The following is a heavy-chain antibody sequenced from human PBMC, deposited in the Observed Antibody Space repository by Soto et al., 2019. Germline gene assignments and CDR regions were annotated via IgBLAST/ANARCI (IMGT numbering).Heavy chain of an antibody. V-gene: IGHV3-7*01. Sequence: GGSLRLSCAASGFTFSSYWMSWVRQAPGKGLEWVANIKQDGSEKYYVDSVKGRFTISRDNAKNSLYLQMNSLRAEDTAVYYCAIGYSGYDYYYYGMDVWGQGTTVTVSS. CDR3: AIGYSGYDYYYYGMDV. D-gene: IGHD5-12*01. J-gene: IGHJ6*02. CDR1: GFTFSSYW. CDR2: IKQDGSEK.